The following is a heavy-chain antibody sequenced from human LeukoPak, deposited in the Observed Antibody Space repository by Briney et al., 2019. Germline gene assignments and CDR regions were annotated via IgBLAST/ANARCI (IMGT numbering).Heavy chain of an antibody. CDR2: IYYSGST. Sequence: SETLSLTCTVSGGFISSYYWSWIRQPPGKGLEWIGNIYYSGSTNYNPSLKSRVTISVDTSKNQFSLKLSSVTAADTAVYYCARVRVIAAERYYYYGMDVWGQGTTVTVSS. D-gene: IGHD6-25*01. CDR3: ARVRVIAAERYYYYGMDV. CDR1: GGFISSYY. V-gene: IGHV4-59*01. J-gene: IGHJ6*02.